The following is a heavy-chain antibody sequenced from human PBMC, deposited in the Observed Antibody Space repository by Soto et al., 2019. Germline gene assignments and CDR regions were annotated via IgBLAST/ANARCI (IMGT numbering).Heavy chain of an antibody. D-gene: IGHD2-21*01. V-gene: IGHV3-53*01. CDR3: ARGPDSDC. Sequence: EERLVQSGGGLVQPGGSLRLSCAASGFSVGGNYMSWVRQAPGKGLGLVSLIYSGGNPFYADSMKGRFTLSRDNSNYMLYLHMDSLRAEDTAVYYCARGPDSDCWGQGTLVIVSS. CDR2: IYSGGNP. CDR1: GFSVGGNY. J-gene: IGHJ4*02.